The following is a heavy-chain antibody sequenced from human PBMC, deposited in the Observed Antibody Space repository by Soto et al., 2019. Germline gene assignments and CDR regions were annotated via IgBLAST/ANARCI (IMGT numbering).Heavy chain of an antibody. CDR3: AKGSPYSGTYFRP. Sequence: GGSLRLCCTASGFTFSNYAMSWVRRIPGKGLELVSAISGSGGSTNYEDSVKGRFTISRDNSKSTLYLQMNSRRVDDTAVYDCAKGSPYSGTYFRPWGQGTLVTDSS. CDR2: ISGSGGST. V-gene: IGHV3-23*01. J-gene: IGHJ5*02. D-gene: IGHD1-26*01. CDR1: GFTFSNYA.